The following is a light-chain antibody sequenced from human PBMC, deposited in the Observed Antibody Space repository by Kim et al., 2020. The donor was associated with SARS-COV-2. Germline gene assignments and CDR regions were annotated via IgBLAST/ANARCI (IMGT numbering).Light chain of an antibody. CDR2: GAS. J-gene: IGKJ2*01. CDR1: QSVSNR. Sequence: EIVMTQSPATLSVSPGERATLSCRASQSVSNRLAWYQQKPGQAPRLLIDGASTRATDVPARFSGSGSATDFTLTISSLQSEDFAVYYCQQYNDWPYTLGQGTKLEI. V-gene: IGKV3-15*01. CDR3: QQYNDWPYT.